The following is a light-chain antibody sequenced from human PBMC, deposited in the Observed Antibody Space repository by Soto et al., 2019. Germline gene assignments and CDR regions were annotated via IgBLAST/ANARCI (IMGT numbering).Light chain of an antibody. V-gene: IGKV3-15*01. CDR1: QSVSGN. CDR3: QKYNNWPPET. Sequence: EIVMTQSPAILSVSPGERATLSCRASQSVSGNLAWYQQTPGQPPRLLIYAATTRAPGVPDRFSGSGSGTDFSLTISSVQSEDFAVYYCQKYNNWPPETFGQGTKLEIK. CDR2: AAT. J-gene: IGKJ2*01.